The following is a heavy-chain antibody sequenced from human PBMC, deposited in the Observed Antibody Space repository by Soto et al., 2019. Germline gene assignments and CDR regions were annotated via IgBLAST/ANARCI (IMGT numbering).Heavy chain of an antibody. CDR2: INPSGGST. V-gene: IGHV1-46*01. Sequence: GASVKVSCKESGYAFTSDYMHWVRQAPGQGLEWMGIINPSGGSTSYAQKFQGRVTMTRDTSTSTVYMELSSLRSEDTAVYYCARWGAVAGFDYWGQGTLVTVSS. D-gene: IGHD6-19*01. J-gene: IGHJ4*02. CDR1: GYAFTSDY. CDR3: ARWGAVAGFDY.